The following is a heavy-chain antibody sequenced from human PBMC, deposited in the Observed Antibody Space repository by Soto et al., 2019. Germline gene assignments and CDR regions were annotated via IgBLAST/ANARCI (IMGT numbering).Heavy chain of an antibody. D-gene: IGHD3-10*01. CDR2: INHSGST. Sequence: SETLSLTCAVYGGSFSGYYWSWIRQPPGKGLEWIGEINHSGSTNYNPSLKSRVTISVDTSKNQFSLKLSSVTAADTAVYYCARRGPAYYYGSGSYNPSNGRYYFDYWGQGTLVTVS. CDR3: ARRGPAYYYGSGSYNPSNGRYYFDY. V-gene: IGHV4-34*01. J-gene: IGHJ4*02. CDR1: GGSFSGYY.